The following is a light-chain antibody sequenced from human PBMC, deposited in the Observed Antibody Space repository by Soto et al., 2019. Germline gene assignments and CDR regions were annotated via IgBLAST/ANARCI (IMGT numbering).Light chain of an antibody. Sequence: EIVLTQSPSTLSLSPGERATLSCKASQSVSSSYLAWYQQKFGQAPRLLIYGASSRATGIPDRFSGSGSGTDFTLTISRLETEDFAVYYCQQYGSSSWTFGQGTKV. J-gene: IGKJ1*01. CDR1: QSVSSSY. V-gene: IGKV3-20*01. CDR2: GAS. CDR3: QQYGSSSWT.